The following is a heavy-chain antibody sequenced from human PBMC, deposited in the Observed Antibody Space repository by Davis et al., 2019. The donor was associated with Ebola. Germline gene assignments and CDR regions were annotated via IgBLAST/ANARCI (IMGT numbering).Heavy chain of an antibody. D-gene: IGHD1-14*01. CDR3: ARDLLGSEYYYYYGMDV. Sequence: ASVKVSCKASGYTFIIYYMHWVRQAPGQGLEWMGIINPSGGITTYAQKFQGRVTMTRDTSTTTVYMALSGLQSEDTAVYYCARDLLGSEYYYYYGMDVWGKGTTVTVSS. CDR2: INPSGGIT. V-gene: IGHV1-46*01. J-gene: IGHJ6*04. CDR1: GYTFIIYY.